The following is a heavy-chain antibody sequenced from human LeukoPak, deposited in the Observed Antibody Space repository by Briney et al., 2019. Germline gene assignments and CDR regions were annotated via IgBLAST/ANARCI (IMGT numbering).Heavy chain of an antibody. CDR2: IKQDGSEK. D-gene: IGHD5-18*01. CDR1: GFTFRSYW. J-gene: IGHJ4*02. Sequence: GGSLRLSCAACGFTFRSYWMSGVRQAPGKGLEGVANIKQDGSEKYCVDSVKGRFTISRDNAKNSLYLQMNSLRAEDTAVYYCAKGYSYGRFDYWGQGTLVTVPS. CDR3: AKGYSYGRFDY. V-gene: IGHV3-7*03.